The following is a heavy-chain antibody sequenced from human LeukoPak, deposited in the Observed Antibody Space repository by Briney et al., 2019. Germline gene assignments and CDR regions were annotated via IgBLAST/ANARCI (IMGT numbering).Heavy chain of an antibody. D-gene: IGHD2-15*01. J-gene: IGHJ3*02. CDR2: ISGSGGST. CDR1: RFTFSSYA. Sequence: GGSLRLSCAASRFTFSSYAMRWVRQAPGKGLEWVSAISGSGGSTYYADSVKGRFTISRDNSKNTLYLQMNSLRAEDTAVYYCAKERYRCSGGSCYSGWEAFDIWGQGTMVTVSS. CDR3: AKERYRCSGGSCYSGWEAFDI. V-gene: IGHV3-23*01.